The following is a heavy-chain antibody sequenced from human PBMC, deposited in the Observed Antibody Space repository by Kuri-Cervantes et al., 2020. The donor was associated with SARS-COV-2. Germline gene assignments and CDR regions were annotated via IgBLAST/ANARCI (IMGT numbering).Heavy chain of an antibody. CDR3: ARDPNANHNNWFDP. J-gene: IGHJ5*02. Sequence: SETLSLTCSVSGGSIASSRFYWAWIRQPPGKGLEWIGRIYTSGSTNYNPSLKSRVTMSVDTSKNQFSLKLSSVTAADTAVYYCARDPNANHNNWFDPWGQGTLVTVSS. D-gene: IGHD4/OR15-4a*01. V-gene: IGHV4-39*07. CDR2: IYTSGST. CDR1: GGSIASSRFY.